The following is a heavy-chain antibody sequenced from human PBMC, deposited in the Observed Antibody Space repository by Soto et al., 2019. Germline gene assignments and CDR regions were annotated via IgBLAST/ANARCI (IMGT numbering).Heavy chain of an antibody. J-gene: IGHJ4*02. CDR2: ISSTTNYI. Sequence: PGGSLRLSCAASGFTFNRYSMNWVRQAPGKGLEWVSSISSTTNYIYYADSMKGRFTVSRDNAKNSVYLEMNSLSAEDTAVYYCASESEDLTSRFDYWGQGTLVTVSS. V-gene: IGHV3-21*01. CDR1: GFTFNRYS. CDR3: ASESEDLTSRFDY.